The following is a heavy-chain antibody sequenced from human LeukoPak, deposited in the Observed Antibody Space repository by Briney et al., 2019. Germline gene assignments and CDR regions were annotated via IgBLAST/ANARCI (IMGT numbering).Heavy chain of an antibody. D-gene: IGHD3-22*01. CDR3: AREDSSGYFPFDY. J-gene: IGHJ4*02. CDR1: VGSISSHY. V-gene: IGHV4-59*11. Sequence: PETLSLTCTVSVGSISSHYWSWIRQPPGKGRKCIRYIYYSESTYYNPALKSRVTISVDTSKNQFSLKLSSVTAADTAVYYCAREDSSGYFPFDYWGQGTLVTVSS. CDR2: IYYSEST.